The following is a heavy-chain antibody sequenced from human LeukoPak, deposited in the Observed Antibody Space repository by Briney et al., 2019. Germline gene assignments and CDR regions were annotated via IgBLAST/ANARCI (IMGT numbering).Heavy chain of an antibody. CDR3: ARSTQYYYDSSGYRILNWFDP. V-gene: IGHV1-2*02. CDR2: INPNSGGT. J-gene: IGHJ5*02. CDR1: GYTFTGYY. Sequence: GASVKVSCKASGYTFTGYYMHWVRQAPGQGLEWMGWINPNSGGTNYAQKFQGRVTMTRDTSISTAYMELSRLRSDDTAVYYCARSTQYYYDSSGYRILNWFDPWGQGTLVTVSS. D-gene: IGHD3-22*01.